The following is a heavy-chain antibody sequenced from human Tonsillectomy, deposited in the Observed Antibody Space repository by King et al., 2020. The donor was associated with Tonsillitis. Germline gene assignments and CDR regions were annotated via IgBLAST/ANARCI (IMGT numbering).Heavy chain of an antibody. J-gene: IGHJ6*02. CDR2: ITYDGSNK. CDR1: GFPFRSYG. V-gene: IGHV3-30*03. Sequence: VQLVESGGGVVQPGRSLRLSCAASGFPFRSYGMHWVRQAPGKGLEWVAFITYDGSNKNYADSVKGRFTISRDNSKNTLYLQMNSLRSEDTAVYYCATTHRLYGDYGMDVWGQGTTVTVSS. CDR3: ATTHRLYGDYGMDV. D-gene: IGHD4-17*01.